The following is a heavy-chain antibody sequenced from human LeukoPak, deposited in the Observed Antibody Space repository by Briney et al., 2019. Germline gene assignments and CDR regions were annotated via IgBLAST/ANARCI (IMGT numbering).Heavy chain of an antibody. J-gene: IGHJ5*02. CDR2: ISYDGSSK. CDR1: GFTFTSFA. Sequence: GGSLRLSCAASGFTFTSFAFHWVRQAPGKGLEWLALISYDGSSKYYADSVKGRFTVSRDNPKNTVFLQLNSLRTDDTAVYYCARGAAGSYSWFDPWGQGTLVTVSS. CDR3: ARGAAGSYSWFDP. V-gene: IGHV3-30*04. D-gene: IGHD3-10*01.